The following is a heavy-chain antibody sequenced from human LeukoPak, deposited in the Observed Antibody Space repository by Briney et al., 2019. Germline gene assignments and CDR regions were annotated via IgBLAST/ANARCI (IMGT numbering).Heavy chain of an antibody. J-gene: IGHJ4*02. CDR2: IRSKAYGATT. CDR3: TRGSNYYGSGFDY. CDR1: GFTFGGYA. D-gene: IGHD3-10*01. Sequence: GGSLRLSCTASGFTFGGYAMSWVCQAPGKGLEWVGCIRSKAYGATTEYAASVKGRFTLSREDSKSIAYLQMNSLKSEDTAVYYCTRGSNYYGSGFDYWGQGTLVTVSS. V-gene: IGHV3-49*04.